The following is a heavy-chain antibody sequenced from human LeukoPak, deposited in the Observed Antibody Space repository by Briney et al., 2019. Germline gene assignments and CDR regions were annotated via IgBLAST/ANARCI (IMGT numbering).Heavy chain of an antibody. CDR2: ISSSSSYI. V-gene: IGHV3-21*04. Sequence: GGSLRLSCAASGFTFSSYSMNWVRQAPGKGLEWVSSISSSSSYIYYADSVKGRFTISRDNAKNSLYLQMNSLRAEDAAVYFCAKAPVASCRGAYCYPFDSWGQGTLVTVSS. D-gene: IGHD2-21*01. J-gene: IGHJ4*02. CDR1: GFTFSSYS. CDR3: AKAPVASCRGAYCYPFDS.